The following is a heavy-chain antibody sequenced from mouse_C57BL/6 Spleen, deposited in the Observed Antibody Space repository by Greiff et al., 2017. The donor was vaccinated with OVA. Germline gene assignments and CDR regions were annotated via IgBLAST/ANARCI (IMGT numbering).Heavy chain of an antibody. CDR1: GFTFSSYG. Sequence: EVKVVESGGDLVKPGGSLKLSCAASGFTFSSYGMSWVRQTPDKRLEWVATISSGGSYTYYPDSVKGRFTISRDNAKNTLYLQMSSLKSEDTAMYYCARHDGAGGYYVAYWGQGTLVTVSA. CDR2: ISSGGSYT. CDR3: ARHDGAGGYYVAY. D-gene: IGHD2-3*01. V-gene: IGHV5-6*01. J-gene: IGHJ3*01.